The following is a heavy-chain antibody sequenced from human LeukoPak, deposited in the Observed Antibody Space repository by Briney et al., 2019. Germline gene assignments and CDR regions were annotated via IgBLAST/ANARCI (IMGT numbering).Heavy chain of an antibody. CDR1: GGSISSSSYY. CDR3: ASVRRGFGESSKYYSYYYMDI. J-gene: IGHJ6*03. Sequence: SETLSLTCTVSGGSISSSSYYWGWIRQPPGKGLDWIGNVYYSGSTYYNPSLKSRVTISVDTSKNQFSLKLSAVTAADTAVYFCASVRRGFGESSKYYSYYYMDIWGNGTSVTIS. V-gene: IGHV4-39*01. CDR2: VYYSGST. D-gene: IGHD3-10*01.